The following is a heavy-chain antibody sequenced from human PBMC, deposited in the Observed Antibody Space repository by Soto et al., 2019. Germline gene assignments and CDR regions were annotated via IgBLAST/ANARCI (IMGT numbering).Heavy chain of an antibody. J-gene: IGHJ6*02. V-gene: IGHV1-69*13. CDR2: IIPIFGTA. Sequence: GASVKVSCKASGCSFSSYGISWVRQAPGQGLEWMGVIIPIFGTADYAQKFQGRVTITADESTSTAYMELSSLRSEDKAVYYCARPRGYYYGMDVWGQGTTVTVSS. CDR1: GCSFSSYG. CDR3: ARPRGYYYGMDV.